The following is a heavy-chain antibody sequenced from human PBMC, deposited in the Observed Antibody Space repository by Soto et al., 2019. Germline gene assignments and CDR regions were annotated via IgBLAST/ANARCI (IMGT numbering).Heavy chain of an antibody. CDR3: AKAYYDYYYGMDV. CDR2: IQSGGPT. CDR1: GFTFSDAW. J-gene: IGHJ6*02. Sequence: GGSLRLSCAASGFTFSDAWINWVRQAPGKGLEWVSLIQSGGPTYYADSVKGRFTISRDTSENTLHLQMNSLRAEDTAVYYCAKAYYDYYYGMDVWGQGTTVTVSS. V-gene: IGHV3-53*01.